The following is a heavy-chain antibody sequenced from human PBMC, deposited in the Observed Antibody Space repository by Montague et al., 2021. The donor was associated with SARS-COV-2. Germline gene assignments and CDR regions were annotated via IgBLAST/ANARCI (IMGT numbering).Heavy chain of an antibody. V-gene: IGHV4-39*01. CDR1: GGSISTGSYY. J-gene: IGHJ4*02. D-gene: IGHD4-11*01. CDR3: VRGGDYTDYGRVDY. CDR2: IYYSGDT. Sequence: SETLSLTCSFSGGSISTGSYYWGWIRQPPRKGLEWIGSIYYSGDTYYNPSLKSRVIISVDTSKNQFSLGLSSVTAADTAVYYCVRGGDYTDYGRVDYWGQGTLVIVSS.